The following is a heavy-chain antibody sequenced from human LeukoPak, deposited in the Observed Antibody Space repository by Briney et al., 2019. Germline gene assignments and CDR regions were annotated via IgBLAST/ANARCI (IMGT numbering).Heavy chain of an antibody. D-gene: IGHD6-6*01. CDR1: GYTFTSYD. CDR2: MNPNSGNT. J-gene: IGHJ6*03. V-gene: IGHV1-8*01. CDR3: ATYSSSIAARGTIRIYYMDV. Sequence: ASVKVSCKASGYTFTSYDINWVRQATAQGLEWMGWMNPNSGNTGYAQKFQGRVTMTRNTSISTAYMELSSLRSEDTAVYYCATYSSSIAARGTIRIYYMDVWGKGTTVTVSS.